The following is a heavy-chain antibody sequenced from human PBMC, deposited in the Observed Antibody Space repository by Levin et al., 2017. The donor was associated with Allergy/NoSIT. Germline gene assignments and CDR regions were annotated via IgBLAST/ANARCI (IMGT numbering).Heavy chain of an antibody. Sequence: SETLSLTCAVYGGSFSDYYWSWIRQPPGKGLEWIGEVNHSGNTNYNPSLKSRLAITVDTSTNQYSLKLNSVTAADTAVYYCASSSWVAGPWFAYWGQGILVTVSS. CDR1: GGSFSDYY. D-gene: IGHD6-19*01. V-gene: IGHV4-34*01. CDR3: ASSSWVAGPWFAY. J-gene: IGHJ4*02. CDR2: VNHSGNT.